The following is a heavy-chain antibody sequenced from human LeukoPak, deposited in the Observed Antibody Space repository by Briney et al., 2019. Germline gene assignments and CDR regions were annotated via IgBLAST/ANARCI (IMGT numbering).Heavy chain of an antibody. CDR2: IKEDGTET. J-gene: IGHJ4*02. D-gene: IGHD5-24*01. CDR1: GFTFSDYY. CDR3: AKEGRSLQTY. V-gene: IGHV3-7*03. Sequence: GGSLRLSCAASGFTFSDYYMSWIRQAPGKGLEWVANIKEDGTETYYVDSVKGRFTISRDNAKNSLYLQMNSLRVEDTAVYYCAKEGRSLQTYWGQGTLVTVSS.